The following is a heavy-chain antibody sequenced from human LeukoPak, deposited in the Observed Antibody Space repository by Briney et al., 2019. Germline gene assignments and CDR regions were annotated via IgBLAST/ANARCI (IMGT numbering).Heavy chain of an antibody. V-gene: IGHV3-7*05. CDR2: IKQDATEI. CDR3: ASPYPQLTGTSAFDV. CDR1: GFRFSDYW. J-gene: IGHJ3*01. Sequence: PGGSLRLSCATSGFRFSDYWMSCVRQAPGKGLEWVANIKQDATEIYYVDSVKGRFTVSRDNAKNALYLQMNSLRAEDTAVYYCASPYPQLTGTSAFDVWGQGTVVTVSS. D-gene: IGHD3-9*01.